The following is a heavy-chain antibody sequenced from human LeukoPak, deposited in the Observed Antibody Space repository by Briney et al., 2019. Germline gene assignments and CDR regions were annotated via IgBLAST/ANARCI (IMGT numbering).Heavy chain of an antibody. CDR3: AKDLPAAYFDY. V-gene: IGHV3-30*18. CDR1: GFTFSSYG. CDR2: ISYDGSNK. J-gene: IGHJ4*02. Sequence: QTGGSLRLSCAASGFTFSSYGMHWVRQAPGKGLEWVAVISYDGSNKYYADSVKGRFTISRDNSKNTLYLQMNSLRAEDTAVYYCAKDLPAAYFDYWGQGTLVTVSS. D-gene: IGHD2-2*01.